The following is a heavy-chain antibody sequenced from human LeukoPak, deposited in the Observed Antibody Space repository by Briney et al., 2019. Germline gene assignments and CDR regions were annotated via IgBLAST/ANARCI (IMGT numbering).Heavy chain of an antibody. CDR1: GFTFSSYS. V-gene: IGHV3-21*01. J-gene: IGHJ5*02. D-gene: IGHD2-15*01. CDR2: ISSSSSYI. Sequence: GGSLSLSCAASGFTFSSYSMNWVRQAPGKGLEWVSSISSSSSYIYYADSVKGRFTISRDNAKNSLYLQMNSLRAEDTAVYYCARDSPSLPDIVVVVAAPGWFDPWGQGTLVTVSS. CDR3: ARDSPSLPDIVVVVAAPGWFDP.